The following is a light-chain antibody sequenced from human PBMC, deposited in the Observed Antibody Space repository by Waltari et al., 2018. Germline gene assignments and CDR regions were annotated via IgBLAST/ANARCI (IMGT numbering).Light chain of an antibody. V-gene: IGLV4-69*01. Sequence: QLVLTQPPSASASLGASVKLTCTLHSGHTRYDTAWPQQQPWKGPRFLMKLDSDGSHTKGDGIPDRFSGSSSGAERYLILSSLQSEDEADYYCQSWDTGINVFGGGTKLTVL. CDR2: LDSDGSH. CDR1: SGHTRYD. CDR3: QSWDTGINV. J-gene: IGLJ2*01.